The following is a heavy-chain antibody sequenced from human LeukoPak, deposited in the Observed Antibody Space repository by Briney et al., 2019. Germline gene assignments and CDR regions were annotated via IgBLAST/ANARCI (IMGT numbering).Heavy chain of an antibody. Sequence: ASVKVSCKTSGYSFTGHYMHWVRQAPGQGLEWMGLINPNSGETNYAKKFQGRVTMTRDTSISTAYMELSRLASDDTAVYYCVRAGTFYYGSGSYFLLTWIDPWGQGTLVTVSS. J-gene: IGHJ5*02. V-gene: IGHV1-2*02. CDR3: VRAGTFYYGSGSYFLLTWIDP. D-gene: IGHD3-10*01. CDR1: GYSFTGHY. CDR2: INPNSGET.